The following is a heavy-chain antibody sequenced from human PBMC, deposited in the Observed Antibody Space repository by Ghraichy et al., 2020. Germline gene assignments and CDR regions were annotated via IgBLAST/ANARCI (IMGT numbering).Heavy chain of an antibody. Sequence: TLSLTCIVSGYSIRSGYYWGWIRQPPGKGLEWIGSIYHSGSTFYNPSLKSRVTLSVDTSKNQFSLKLSSVTAADTAVYYCARVLDYYGSGAFGGDYWGQGTLVTVSS. V-gene: IGHV4-38-2*02. J-gene: IGHJ4*02. CDR2: IYHSGST. CDR1: GYSIRSGYY. D-gene: IGHD3-10*01. CDR3: ARVLDYYGSGAFGGDY.